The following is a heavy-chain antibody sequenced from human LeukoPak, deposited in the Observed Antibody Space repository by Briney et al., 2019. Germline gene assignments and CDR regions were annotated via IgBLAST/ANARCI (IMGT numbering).Heavy chain of an antibody. CDR1: GFTFSSYA. J-gene: IGHJ4*02. CDR3: AKDRMLVTQFDY. V-gene: IGHV3-23*01. Sequence: GGSLRLSCAASGFTFSSYAMSWVRQAPGKRLEWVSAISGSGGSTYYADSVKGRFTISRDNSKNTLYLQMNSLRAEDTAVYYCAKDRMLVTQFDYWGQGTLVTVSS. CDR2: ISGSGGST. D-gene: IGHD4-23*01.